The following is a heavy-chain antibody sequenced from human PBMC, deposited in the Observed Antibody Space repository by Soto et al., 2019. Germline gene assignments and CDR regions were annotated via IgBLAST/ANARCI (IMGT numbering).Heavy chain of an antibody. V-gene: IGHV3-30*18. Sequence: PGGSLRLSCAASGFTFSSYGMHWVRQAPGKGLEWVALISYDGSHKYYADSVKGRFTISRDNSKNTLDLQMDSLRHEDTAVYYCAKDLRSGTYYYYGMDVWGQGTTVTVSS. CDR1: GFTFSSYG. CDR2: ISYDGSHK. CDR3: AKDLRSGTYYYYGMDV. D-gene: IGHD2-15*01. J-gene: IGHJ6*02.